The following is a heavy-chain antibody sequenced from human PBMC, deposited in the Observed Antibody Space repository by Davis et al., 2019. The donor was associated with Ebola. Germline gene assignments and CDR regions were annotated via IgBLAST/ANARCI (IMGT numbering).Heavy chain of an antibody. CDR1: GYTSSNYG. CDR3: ARKTEFDY. J-gene: IGHJ4*02. Sequence: AASVKVSCKASGYTSSNYGISWVRQAPGQGLEWMGIINPSGGSTSYAQKFQGRVTMTRDTSTSTVYMELSSLRAEDTAVYYCARKTEFDYWGQGTLVTVSS. V-gene: IGHV1-46*01. CDR2: INPSGGST.